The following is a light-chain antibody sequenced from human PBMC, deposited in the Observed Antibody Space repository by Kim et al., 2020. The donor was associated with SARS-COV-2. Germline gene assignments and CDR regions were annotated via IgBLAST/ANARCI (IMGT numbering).Light chain of an antibody. J-gene: IGKJ1*01. CDR2: KAS. CDR3: QQYNSYWT. CDR1: QSISTW. Sequence: SASVGDRVTITCRASQSISTWLAWYQQKAGKAPKVLIYKASSLESGVPSRFSGSGSGTEFTLTISSLQPDDFATYYCQQYNSYWTCGQGTKVDIK. V-gene: IGKV1-5*03.